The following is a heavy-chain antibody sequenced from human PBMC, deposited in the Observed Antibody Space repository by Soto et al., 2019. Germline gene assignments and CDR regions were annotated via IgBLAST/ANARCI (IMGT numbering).Heavy chain of an antibody. Sequence: GGSLRLSCAASGFTFSNYGMHWFRQAPGKGLEWVAVISYDGSNKYYADSVKGRFTISRDNSKNTLYLQMNSLRAEDTAVYYCAKDPGKEYFDYWGQGTLVTVSS. V-gene: IGHV3-30*18. CDR2: ISYDGSNK. J-gene: IGHJ4*02. CDR3: AKDPGKEYFDY. CDR1: GFTFSNYG.